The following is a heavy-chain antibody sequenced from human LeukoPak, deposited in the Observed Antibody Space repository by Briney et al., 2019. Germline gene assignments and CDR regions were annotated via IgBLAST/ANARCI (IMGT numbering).Heavy chain of an antibody. CDR1: GGSISSYY. CDR2: VYYSGST. D-gene: IGHD4-23*01. V-gene: IGHV4-59*12. CDR3: ARGQTPRNYYYYGMDV. J-gene: IGHJ6*02. Sequence: SETLSLTCTVSGGSISSYYWSWIRQPPGKGLEWIGYVYYSGSTNYNPSLKSRVTISLDTSKNQFSLKLSSVTAADTAVYYCARGQTPRNYYYYGMDVWGQGTTVTVSS.